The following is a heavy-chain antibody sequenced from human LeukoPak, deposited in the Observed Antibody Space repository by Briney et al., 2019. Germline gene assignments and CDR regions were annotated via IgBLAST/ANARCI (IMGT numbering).Heavy chain of an antibody. V-gene: IGHV4-61*01. CDR2: IYYSGST. J-gene: IGHJ4*02. D-gene: IGHD3-16*01. CDR1: GGSVSSGSYY. Sequence: SETLSLTCTVSGGSVSSGSYYWSWIRQPPGKGLEWIGYIYYSGSTNYNPSLKSRVTISVDTSKNQFSLKLSSVTAADTAVYYCARLGLWAAFDYWGQGTLVTVSS. CDR3: ARLGLWAAFDY.